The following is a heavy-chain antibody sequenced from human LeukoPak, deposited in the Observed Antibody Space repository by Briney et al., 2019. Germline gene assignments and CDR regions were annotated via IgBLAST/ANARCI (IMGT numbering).Heavy chain of an antibody. CDR3: ARHGGGGVPIHYYYYYGMDV. Sequence: SETLSLTCTVSGGSISSYYWSWMRQPPGKGLEWIGYIYYSGSTNYNPSLKSRVTISVDTSKNQFSLKLSSVTAADTAVYYWARHGGGGVPIHYYYYYGMDVWGQGTTVTVSS. CDR2: IYYSGST. CDR1: GGSISSYY. D-gene: IGHD2-8*02. J-gene: IGHJ6*02. V-gene: IGHV4-59*08.